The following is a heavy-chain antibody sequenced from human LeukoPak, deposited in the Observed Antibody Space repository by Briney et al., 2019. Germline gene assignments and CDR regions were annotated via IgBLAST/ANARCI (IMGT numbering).Heavy chain of an antibody. CDR3: AKLAKYFYGSETYYFFEH. J-gene: IGHJ4*02. V-gene: IGHV3-23*01. Sequence: GGSLRLSCAASGFTFSSYSMSWVRQSPGKGLEWVSGISGSGGATYYADSVKGRFTISRDNSKNTLYLQMNSLRVEDTAVYYCAKLAKYFYGSETYYFFEHWGQGTPVTASS. CDR2: ISGSGGAT. D-gene: IGHD3-10*01. CDR1: GFTFSSYS.